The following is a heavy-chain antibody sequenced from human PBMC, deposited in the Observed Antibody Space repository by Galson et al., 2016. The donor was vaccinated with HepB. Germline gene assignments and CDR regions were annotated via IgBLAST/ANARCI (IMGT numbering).Heavy chain of an antibody. CDR1: GFTFSTYS. CDR3: WSRYTSGI. CDR2: IGSGSTTI. V-gene: IGHV3-48*04. D-gene: IGHD6-19*01. Sequence: SLRLSCAVSGFTFSTYSMNWVRQAPGKGLEWVSYIGSGSTTIYYADSVKGRFTISRDNAKNSVALQMDSLRADDTALYYCWSRYTSGIWGQGTRVTVSS. J-gene: IGHJ3*02.